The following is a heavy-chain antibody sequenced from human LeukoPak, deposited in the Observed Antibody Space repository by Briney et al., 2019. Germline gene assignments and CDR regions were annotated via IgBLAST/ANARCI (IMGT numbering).Heavy chain of an antibody. V-gene: IGHV4-34*01. CDR2: IDHRGDT. J-gene: IGHJ4*03. Sequence: SETLSLTCAVYGGSFSRYYWSWIRQSPGKGLEWIAEIDHRGDTNYNPSVKSRVTISVDTSKNQFSLKVRSLSAADTAVYYCARGATISETGYFDFWGQGTRVTVSS. CDR3: ARGATISETGYFDF. CDR1: GGSFSRYY. D-gene: IGHD5-24*01.